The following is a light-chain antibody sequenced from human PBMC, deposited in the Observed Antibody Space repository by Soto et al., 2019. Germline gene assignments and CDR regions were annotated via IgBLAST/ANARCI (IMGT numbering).Light chain of an antibody. J-gene: IGKJ1*01. Sequence: EIVLTQSPGTLSLSPGERATLSCRASQSVSNNYLAWYQQKPGQAPRLLIYGASNRATGIPDRFSGSGYGTDFTLNISRLEREDFAVYYWQQYGSSGSFGQGTKVEIK. CDR2: GAS. CDR1: QSVSNNY. CDR3: QQYGSSGS. V-gene: IGKV3-20*01.